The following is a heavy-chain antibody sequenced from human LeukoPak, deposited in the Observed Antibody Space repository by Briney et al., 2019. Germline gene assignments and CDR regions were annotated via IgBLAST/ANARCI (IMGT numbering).Heavy chain of an antibody. CDR2: ISYSGST. D-gene: IGHD3-22*01. CDR3: AREPGFDSSGYLNWFDP. Sequence: SETLSLTCTVSGGSISSYYWSWSRHRPRQELEWIACISYSGSTKYNPSLKSRVSISVDTSKTQLSLKLSSVTAADTAVYYCAREPGFDSSGYLNWFDPWGQGTLVTVSS. CDR1: GGSISSYY. V-gene: IGHV4-59*01. J-gene: IGHJ5*02.